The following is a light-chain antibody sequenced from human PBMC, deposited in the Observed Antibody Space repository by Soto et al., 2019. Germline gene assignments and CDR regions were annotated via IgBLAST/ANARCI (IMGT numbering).Light chain of an antibody. Sequence: QPVLTQPPSVSGAPGQSVTISCAGSSSNIGTGYDVHWYQQLPGTAPRLLVYGNNIRPSGVPDRFSGSRSGTSASLAITGLHAEDEADYYCQSYDSTLSGPWVFGGGTKLTVL. CDR1: SSNIGTGYD. CDR2: GNN. J-gene: IGLJ3*02. CDR3: QSYDSTLSGPWV. V-gene: IGLV1-40*01.